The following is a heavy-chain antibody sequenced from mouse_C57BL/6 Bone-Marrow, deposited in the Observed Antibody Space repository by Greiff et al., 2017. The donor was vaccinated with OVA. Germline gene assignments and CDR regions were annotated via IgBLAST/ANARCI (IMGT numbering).Heavy chain of an antibody. V-gene: IGHV1-81*01. CDR1: GYTFTSYG. CDR3: ARWGVCYGSSYVAFAY. J-gene: IGHJ3*01. D-gene: IGHD1-1*01. Sequence: QVQLQQSGAELVRPGASVKLSCKASGYTFTSYGISWVKQRPGQGLEWIGEIYPGSGNTYYNEKFKGKATVTADKSSSTAYMELNSLTSEDSAVYYGARWGVCYGSSYVAFAYWGQGTLVTVSA. CDR2: IYPGSGNT.